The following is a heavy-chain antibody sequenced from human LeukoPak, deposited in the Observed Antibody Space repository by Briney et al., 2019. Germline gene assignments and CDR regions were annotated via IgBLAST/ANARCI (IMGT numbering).Heavy chain of an antibody. CDR2: IYYSGST. D-gene: IGHD3-22*01. CDR3: ARGGGYFLIDAFDI. CDR1: GGSISSSNFY. J-gene: IGHJ3*02. V-gene: IGHV4-39*07. Sequence: PSETLSLTCTVSGGSISSSNFYWGWIRQPPGEGLEWIGSIYYSGSTYYNPSLKSRVTISVDTSKNQFSLKLSSVTAADTAVYYCARGGGYFLIDAFDIWGLGTMVTVSS.